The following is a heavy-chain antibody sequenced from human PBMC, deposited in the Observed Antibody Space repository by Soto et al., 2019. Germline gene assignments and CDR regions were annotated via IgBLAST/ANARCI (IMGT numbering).Heavy chain of an antibody. Sequence: SETLSLTCAVYGGSFSGYYWSWIRQPPGKGLEWIREINHSGSTNCKPSLKSRVTISVDTSKNQFSLKLSSVTAADTAVYYCARGKLSDYVWGSYRYHFDYWGQGTVVTVSS. CDR3: ARGKLSDYVWGSYRYHFDY. J-gene: IGHJ4*02. CDR2: INHSGST. CDR1: GGSFSGYY. V-gene: IGHV4-34*01. D-gene: IGHD3-16*02.